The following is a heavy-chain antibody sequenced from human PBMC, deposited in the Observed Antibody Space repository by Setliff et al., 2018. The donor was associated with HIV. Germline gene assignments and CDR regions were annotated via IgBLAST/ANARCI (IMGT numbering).Heavy chain of an antibody. D-gene: IGHD4-4*01. CDR1: GGSISGGSYY. J-gene: IGHJ4*02. Sequence: SETLSLTCTVSGGSISGGSYYWSWIRQPAGKGLEWIGRIYTSGSTNYNPSLKSRVTISVDTSKNQFSLKLSSVTAADTAVYYCAREGTTVTLDYWGQGTLVTVSS. CDR2: IYTSGST. V-gene: IGHV4-61*02. CDR3: AREGTTVTLDY.